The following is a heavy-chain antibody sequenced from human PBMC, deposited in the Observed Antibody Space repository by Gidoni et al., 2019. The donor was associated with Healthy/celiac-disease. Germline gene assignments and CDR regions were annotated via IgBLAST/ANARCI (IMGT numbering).Heavy chain of an antibody. J-gene: IGHJ4*02. CDR1: GGSISSGGYS. CDR3: ARGVYGQQLGLDY. CDR2: IYYSGST. Sequence: QVQLQESGPGLVKPSQTLSPTCAVSGGSISSGGYSWGWIRQPPGKGLEWIGYIYYSGSTYYNPSLKSRVTISVDTSKNQFSLKLSSVTAADTAVYYCARGVYGQQLGLDYWGQGTLVTVSS. V-gene: IGHV4-30-4*07. D-gene: IGHD6-13*01.